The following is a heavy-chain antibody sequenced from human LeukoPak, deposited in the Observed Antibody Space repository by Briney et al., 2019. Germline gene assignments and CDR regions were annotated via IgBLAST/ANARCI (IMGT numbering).Heavy chain of an antibody. CDR1: GYSFTSYW. V-gene: IGHV5-51*01. Sequence: GEPLNISCKGSGYSFTSYWIGWVRQMRAQGLEWMGIIYPGDSDTRYSPSFQGQVTISADKSISTAYLQWSSLKASDTAMYYCARSGRVEVNWFDPWGQGTLVTVSS. CDR3: ARSGRVEVNWFDP. D-gene: IGHD3-10*01. J-gene: IGHJ5*02. CDR2: IYPGDSDT.